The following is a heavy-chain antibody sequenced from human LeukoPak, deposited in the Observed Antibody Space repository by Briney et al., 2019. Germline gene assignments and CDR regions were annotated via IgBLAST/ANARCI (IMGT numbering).Heavy chain of an antibody. V-gene: IGHV3-23*01. CDR2: FGNGGSI. D-gene: IGHD3-9*01. J-gene: IGHJ5*02. CDR1: GFTSSNYP. CDR3: ARGGIPRFGLVPDWFDL. Sequence: GGSLKLSCAASGFTSSNYPMSWVRQAPGKGLEWVSSFGNGGSIHYADSVKGRFTISRDISKNTLYLQMTSLTAEDRAVYYCARGGIPRFGLVPDWFDLWGQGTLVTVSS.